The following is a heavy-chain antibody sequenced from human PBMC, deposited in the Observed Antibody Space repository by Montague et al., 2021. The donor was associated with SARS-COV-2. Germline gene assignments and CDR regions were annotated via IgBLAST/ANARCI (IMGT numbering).Heavy chain of an antibody. J-gene: IGHJ6*02. Sequence: TLSLTCAVSGGSISSGGYSWNWIWQPPGKGLEWIGYIYHSGSTYYNPSLKSRVTISLDSSKNQFSLNLTSVTAADTAVYYCARGSMVRGGKVFYGVDVWGQGTTVTVSS. V-gene: IGHV4-30-2*01. CDR3: ARGSMVRGGKVFYGVDV. CDR1: GGSISSGGYS. CDR2: IYHSGST. D-gene: IGHD3-10*01.